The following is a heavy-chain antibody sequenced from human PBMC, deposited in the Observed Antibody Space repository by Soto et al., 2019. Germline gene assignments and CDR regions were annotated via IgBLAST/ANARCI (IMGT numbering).Heavy chain of an antibody. D-gene: IGHD3-3*01. J-gene: IGHJ4*02. V-gene: IGHV4-34*01. CDR2: INHSGST. Sequence: SETLSLTCAVYGGSFSGYYWSWIRQPPGKGLEWIGEINHSGSTNYNPSLKSRVTISVDTSKNQFSLKLSSVTAADTAVYYCARVGWYDFWSGYYGRGARYYFDYWGQGTLVTVSS. CDR3: ARVGWYDFWSGYYGRGARYYFDY. CDR1: GGSFSGYY.